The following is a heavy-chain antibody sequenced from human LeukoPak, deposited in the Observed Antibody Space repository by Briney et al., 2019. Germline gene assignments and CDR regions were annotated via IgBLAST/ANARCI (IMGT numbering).Heavy chain of an antibody. D-gene: IGHD3-22*01. J-gene: IGHJ3*02. CDR3: ARDPTYYYDTGHAFDI. V-gene: IGHV3-33*01. CDR1: GFTFSSYG. CDR2: IWYDGSNK. Sequence: GGSLRLSCAASGFTFSSYGMHWVRQAPGEGLEWVAVIWYDGSNKYYADSVKGRFTISRDNSKNTLYLQMNSLRAEDTAVYYCARDPTYYYDTGHAFDIWGQGTMVTVSS.